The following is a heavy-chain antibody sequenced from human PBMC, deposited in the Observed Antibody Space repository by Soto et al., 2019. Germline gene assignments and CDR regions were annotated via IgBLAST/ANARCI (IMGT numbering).Heavy chain of an antibody. CDR1: GGSISSGDYY. V-gene: IGHV4-30-4*01. D-gene: IGHD3-3*01. J-gene: IGHJ5*02. CDR2: IYYSGST. Sequence: PSETMSLTCTVSGGSISSGDYYWSWIRQHPGKGLERIGYIYYSGSTYYNPSLKSRVTISVDTSKNQFSLKLSSVTAADTAVYYCAGCRDFWSGYCNWFDPWGQGTLVTVSS. CDR3: AGCRDFWSGYCNWFDP.